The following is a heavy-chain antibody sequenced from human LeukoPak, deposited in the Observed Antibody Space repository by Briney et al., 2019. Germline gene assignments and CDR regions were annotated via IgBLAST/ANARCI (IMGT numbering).Heavy chain of an antibody. CDR1: GYSFTSYW. Sequence: GESLKISCKGSGYSFTSYWIGWVRQMPGKGLEWMGIIYPGDSDTRYSPSFQGRVTISADKSISTAYLQWSSLKASDTAMYYCARRSDVVVAATFLDYWGQGTLVTVSS. CDR3: ARRSDVVVAATFLDY. CDR2: IYPGDSDT. J-gene: IGHJ4*02. V-gene: IGHV5-51*01. D-gene: IGHD2-15*01.